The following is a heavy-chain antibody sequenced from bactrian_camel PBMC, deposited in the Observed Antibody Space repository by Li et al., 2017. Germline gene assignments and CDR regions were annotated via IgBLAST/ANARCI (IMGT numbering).Heavy chain of an antibody. D-gene: IGHD6*01. Sequence: VQLVESGGGLVQPGGSLRLSCAASGFSFSTYAMTWVRQAPGKGLEWVSAINSAGSSIYYADSVKGRFTISRDNPRNTLYLQLNSLKTEDTAMYYCAKTTGGSWGDRYLAVWGQGTQVTVS. CDR3: AKTTGGSWGDRYLAV. J-gene: IGHJ2*01. CDR1: GFSFSTYA. V-gene: IGHV3S31*01. CDR2: INSAGSSI.